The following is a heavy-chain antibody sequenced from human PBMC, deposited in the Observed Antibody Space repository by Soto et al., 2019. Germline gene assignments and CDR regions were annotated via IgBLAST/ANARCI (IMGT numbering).Heavy chain of an antibody. V-gene: IGHV1-69*02. Sequence: QVQLVQSGAEVKKPGYSVKVSCKASGGTFSSYTISWVRQAPGQGLEWMGRIIPILGIANYAQKFQGRVTITADKSTSTAYMELSSLRSEDTAVYYCTSITMVRDNYYYYGMDVWGQGTTVTVSS. D-gene: IGHD3-10*01. CDR1: GGTFSSYT. CDR3: TSITMVRDNYYYYGMDV. J-gene: IGHJ6*02. CDR2: IIPILGIA.